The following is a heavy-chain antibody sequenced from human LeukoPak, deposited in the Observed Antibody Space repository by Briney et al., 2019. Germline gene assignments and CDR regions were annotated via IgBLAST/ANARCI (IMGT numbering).Heavy chain of an antibody. J-gene: IGHJ4*02. CDR1: GYTFTSYY. CDR3: SSGGQLWLRPDY. V-gene: IGHV1-46*01. Sequence: ASVKVSCKASGYTFTSYYMHWVRQAPGQGLEWMGIINPSGGSTSYAQKFQGRVTMTRDMSTSTVYMELSSLRSEDTAVYYCSSGGQLWLRPDYWGQGTLVTVSS. D-gene: IGHD5-18*01. CDR2: INPSGGST.